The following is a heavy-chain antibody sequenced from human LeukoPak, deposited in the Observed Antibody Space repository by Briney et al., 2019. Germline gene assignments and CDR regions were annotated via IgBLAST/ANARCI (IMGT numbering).Heavy chain of an antibody. Sequence: GGSLRLSCEGSGFTFSSYTMIWVRQAPGKGLEWVANIKQDGSEKYYVDSVKGRFTISRDNAKNSLYLQMNSLRAEDTAVYYCAKTAYNQYYFDYWGQGTLVTVSS. CDR3: AKTAYNQYYFDY. CDR1: GFTFSSYT. V-gene: IGHV3-7*01. CDR2: IKQDGSEK. D-gene: IGHD1-1*01. J-gene: IGHJ4*02.